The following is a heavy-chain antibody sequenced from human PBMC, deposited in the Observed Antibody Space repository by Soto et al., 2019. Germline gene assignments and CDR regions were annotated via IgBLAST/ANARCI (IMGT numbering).Heavy chain of an antibody. CDR3: ARGWAKESGYSGYVPGNYYYGMDV. J-gene: IGHJ6*02. CDR2: INPSGGST. V-gene: IGHV1-46*01. Sequence: ASVKVSCKASGYTFTSYYMHWVRQAPGQGLEWMGIINPSGGSTSYAQKFQGRVTMTRDTSTSTVYMELSSLRSEDTAVYYCARGWAKESGYSGYVPGNYYYGMDVWGQGTTVTVSS. D-gene: IGHD5-12*01. CDR1: GYTFTSYY.